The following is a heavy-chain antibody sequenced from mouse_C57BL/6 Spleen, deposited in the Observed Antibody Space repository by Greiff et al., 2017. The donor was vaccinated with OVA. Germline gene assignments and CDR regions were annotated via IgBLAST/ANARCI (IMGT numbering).Heavy chain of an antibody. J-gene: IGHJ3*01. CDR3: TSPYYYGSSRFAY. CDR1: GYTFTDYE. V-gene: IGHV1-15*01. Sequence: VQLQQSGAELVRPGASVTLSCKASGYTFTDYEMHWVKQTPVHGLEWIGAIDPETGGTAYNQKFKGKAILTADKSSSTAYMELRSLTSEDSAVYYCTSPYYYGSSRFAYWGKGTLVTVSA. CDR2: IDPETGGT. D-gene: IGHD1-1*01.